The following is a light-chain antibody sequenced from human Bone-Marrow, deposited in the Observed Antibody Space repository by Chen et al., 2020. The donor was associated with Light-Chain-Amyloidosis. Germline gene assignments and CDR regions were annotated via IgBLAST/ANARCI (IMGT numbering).Light chain of an antibody. J-gene: IGLJ3*02. V-gene: IGLV3-21*02. Sequence: SYVLTQPSSVSVVPGQTATIACGGNNIGPSNVQWYQQTPGQTPLLVVYDDSDRPSGIPERLAGSNCGNTATLTISRVEAGDEADYYCQVWDRSSDRPVFGGGTKLTVL. CDR3: QVWDRSSDRPV. CDR1: NIGPSN. CDR2: DDS.